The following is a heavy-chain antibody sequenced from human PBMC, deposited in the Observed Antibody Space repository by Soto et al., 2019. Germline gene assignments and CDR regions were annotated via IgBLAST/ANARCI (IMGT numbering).Heavy chain of an antibody. V-gene: IGHV1-18*01. D-gene: IGHD1-7*01. CDR3: AREYWNYTLFYYYDGMDF. CDR2: ISAYNGKT. CDR1: GYTFTSYG. J-gene: IGHJ6*02. Sequence: QVQLVQSGAEVKKPGASVKVSCKASGYTFTSYGISWVRQAPGQGLEGLGWISAYNGKTNYAQKLQGRVTMTTDTSTSTAYMELRSLRSDDTAVYYCAREYWNYTLFYYYDGMDFWGQGTTVTVSS.